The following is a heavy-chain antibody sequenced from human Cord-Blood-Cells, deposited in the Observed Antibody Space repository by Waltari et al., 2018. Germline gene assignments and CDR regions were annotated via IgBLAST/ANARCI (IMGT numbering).Heavy chain of an antibody. V-gene: IGHV1-69-2*01. CDR1: GPTFPDNS. D-gene: IGHD6-6*01. CDR2: VDPEDGET. J-gene: IGHJ6*02. CDR3: ATDGLYSSSYYGMDV. Sequence: EVQLVQSGAEVNKPGATVKICCMDAGPTFPDNSLPWVTQAPGKGLEWMGLVDPEDGETIYAGKFQGRVTITADTSTDTAYMELSSLRSEDTAVYYCATDGLYSSSYYGMDVWGQGTTVTVSS.